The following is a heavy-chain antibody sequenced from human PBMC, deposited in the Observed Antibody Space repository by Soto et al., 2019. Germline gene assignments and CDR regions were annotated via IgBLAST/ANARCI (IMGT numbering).Heavy chain of an antibody. Sequence: QVQLQESGPGLVKPSQTLSLTCTVSGGSISSSDYYWSWIRQPPGKGLEWIGYIYYSGSTYYKPSLKSRVTISVDTSENQFSLKLSSVTAADTAVYYCARVGGFGATTIDYWGQGTLVTVSS. CDR2: IYYSGST. J-gene: IGHJ4*02. D-gene: IGHD3-10*01. CDR3: ARVGGFGATTIDY. CDR1: GGSISSSDYY. V-gene: IGHV4-30-4*01.